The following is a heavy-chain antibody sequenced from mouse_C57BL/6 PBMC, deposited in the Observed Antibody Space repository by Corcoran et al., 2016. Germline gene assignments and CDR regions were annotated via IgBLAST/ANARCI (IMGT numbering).Heavy chain of an antibody. J-gene: IGHJ2*01. Sequence: QIQLVQSGPELKKPGETVKISCKASGYTFTTYGMSWVKQAPGKGLKWMGWINTYSGVPTYADDFKGRFAFSLETSASTAYLQINNLKNEDTATYFCARAEYYFDYGGQGTTLTVSS. CDR2: INTYSGVP. CDR1: GYTFTTYG. CDR3: ARAEYYFDY. V-gene: IGHV9-3*01.